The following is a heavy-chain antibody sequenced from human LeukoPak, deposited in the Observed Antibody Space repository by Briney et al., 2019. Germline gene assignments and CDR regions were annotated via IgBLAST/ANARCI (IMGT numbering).Heavy chain of an antibody. J-gene: IGHJ4*02. V-gene: IGHV1-18*01. Sequence: ASVKVSCKASGYTFTSHGISWVRQAPGQGLEWMGWISAYNGNTNYAQKLQGRVTMTTDTSTSTAYMELRSLRSDDTAVYYCARYSSGWYHFDSWGQETLVTVPS. CDR1: GYTFTSHG. CDR2: ISAYNGNT. D-gene: IGHD6-19*01. CDR3: ARYSSGWYHFDS.